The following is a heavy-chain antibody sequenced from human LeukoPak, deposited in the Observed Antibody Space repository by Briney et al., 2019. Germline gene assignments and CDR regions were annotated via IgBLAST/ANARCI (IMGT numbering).Heavy chain of an antibody. J-gene: IGHJ4*02. CDR2: ISSSGSTI. D-gene: IGHD3-22*01. Sequence: GGSLRLSCAASGFTFSDYYMSWIRQAPGKGLEWVSYISSSGSTIYYADSVKGRFTISRDNSKNTLYLQMNSLRAEDTAVYYCAKDRERDSSGYYYDYWGQGTLVTVSS. CDR3: AKDRERDSSGYYYDY. CDR1: GFTFSDYY. V-gene: IGHV3-11*01.